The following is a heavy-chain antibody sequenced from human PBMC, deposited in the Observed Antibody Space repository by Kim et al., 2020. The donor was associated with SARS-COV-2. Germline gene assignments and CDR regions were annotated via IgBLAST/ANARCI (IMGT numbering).Heavy chain of an antibody. CDR1: GYSVETSA. J-gene: IGHJ4*02. CDR3: AKDHPSSGWHTFDL. CDR2: ITKFDGRT. V-gene: IGHV3-23*01. Sequence: GGSLRLSCAASGYSVETSAMSWVRQAPEGGLEWISAITKFDGRTYYGDSVRGRFTISRDNSKNTVFLQMDSLRAEDTGLYYCAKDHPSSGWHTFDLWGQG. D-gene: IGHD6-19*01.